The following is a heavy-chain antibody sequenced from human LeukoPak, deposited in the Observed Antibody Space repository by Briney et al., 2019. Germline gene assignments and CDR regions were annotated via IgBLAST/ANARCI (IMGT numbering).Heavy chain of an antibody. V-gene: IGHV3-30*18. D-gene: IGHD6-13*01. Sequence: GRSLRLSCAASGFTFSSYGMHWVRQAPCKGLEWVAVIWYGGSNKYYADSVKGRFTISRDNSKNTLYLQMNSLRAEDTAVYYCAKDLGSSWYRGFDYWGQGTLVTVSS. CDR2: IWYGGSNK. CDR3: AKDLGSSWYRGFDY. J-gene: IGHJ4*02. CDR1: GFTFSSYG.